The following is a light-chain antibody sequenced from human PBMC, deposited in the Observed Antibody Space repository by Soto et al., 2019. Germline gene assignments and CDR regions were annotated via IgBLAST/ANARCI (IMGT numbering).Light chain of an antibody. Sequence: DIQLTQSPSVLSASVGDTVTITCRASQALSNYLAWYQQKPGKAPDLLIYSASTFQSAVPSRFSGSGPETVFSLSITSLQPEEFATYYCQQRSRYPLTFEGGTKVDIK. CDR2: SAS. V-gene: IGKV1-9*01. J-gene: IGKJ4*01. CDR3: QQRSRYPLT. CDR1: QALSNY.